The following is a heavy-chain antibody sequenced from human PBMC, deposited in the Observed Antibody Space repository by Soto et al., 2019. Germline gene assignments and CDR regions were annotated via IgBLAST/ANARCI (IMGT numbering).Heavy chain of an antibody. CDR3: ARERCSGADCYAYYYYHYFMDV. CDR2: IKQDESEK. V-gene: IGHV3-7*01. CDR1: GFTFSRFW. Sequence: GGSLRLSCAASGFTFSRFWMSWVRQAPGKGLEWVANIKQDESEKYYVDSVRGRFTISRDNAKNSLYLQMNSLRAEDTAVYYCARERCSGADCYAYYYYHYFMDVWGKGTTVTVSS. D-gene: IGHD2-2*01. J-gene: IGHJ6*03.